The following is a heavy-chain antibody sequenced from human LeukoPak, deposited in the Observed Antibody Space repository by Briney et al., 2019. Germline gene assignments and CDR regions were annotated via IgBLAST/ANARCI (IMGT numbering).Heavy chain of an antibody. Sequence: GGSLRLSCAASGFTFSSYAMHWVRRAPGKGLEWVAVISYDGPNKNYADSVKGRFTISRDNSKNTLYLQMNSLRAEDTAVYYCARGVRIAVAGNIDYWGQGTLVTVSS. CDR1: GFTFSSYA. J-gene: IGHJ4*02. CDR2: ISYDGPNK. V-gene: IGHV3-30*04. CDR3: ARGVRIAVAGNIDY. D-gene: IGHD6-19*01.